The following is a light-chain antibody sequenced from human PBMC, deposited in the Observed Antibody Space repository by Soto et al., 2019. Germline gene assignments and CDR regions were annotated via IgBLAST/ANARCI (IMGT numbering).Light chain of an antibody. J-gene: IGLJ1*01. CDR3: GEGDETLIGYV. V-gene: IGLV1-44*01. CDR2: TDN. CDR1: SSNIGINT. Sequence: QSVLTQPPSASGTPGQRVTISCSGGSSNIGINTVNWYQQLPGTAPKVLIYTDNERPSGVPDRFSGSKSGTSASLAINGPQFGDEVDYYCGEGDETLIGYVFGTGTKVT.